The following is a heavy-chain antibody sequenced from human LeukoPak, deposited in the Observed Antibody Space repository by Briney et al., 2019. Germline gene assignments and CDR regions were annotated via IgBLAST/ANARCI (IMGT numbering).Heavy chain of an antibody. D-gene: IGHD6-13*01. V-gene: IGHV3-7*04. Sequence: GGSLRLSCAASGFTFSRYWTSWVRQAPGRGLEWVANIKHDGSQKYYVDSVKGRFTISRDNAKNSLYLEMDSLRAEDTAVYYCVRMYTNNWLLWYWGQGTLVTVSS. CDR1: GFTFSRYW. J-gene: IGHJ4*02. CDR2: IKHDGSQK. CDR3: VRMYTNNWLLWY.